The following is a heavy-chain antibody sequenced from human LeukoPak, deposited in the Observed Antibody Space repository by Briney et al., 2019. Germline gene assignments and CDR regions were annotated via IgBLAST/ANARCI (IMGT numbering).Heavy chain of an antibody. CDR2: IYSGGNT. CDR3: AELGITMIGGV. V-gene: IGHV3-69-1*02. J-gene: IGHJ6*04. D-gene: IGHD3-10*02. Sequence: GGSPRLSCAASGFTFSTYNMNWVRQAPGKGLEWVSVIYSGGNTYYADSVKGRFTISRDNAKNSLYLQMNSLRAEDTAVYYCAELGITMIGGVWGKGTTVTISS. CDR1: GFTFSTYN.